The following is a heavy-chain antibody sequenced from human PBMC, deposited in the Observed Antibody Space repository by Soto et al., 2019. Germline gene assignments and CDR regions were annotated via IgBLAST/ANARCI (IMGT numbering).Heavy chain of an antibody. V-gene: IGHV3-23*01. CDR3: AKTSNHYYYYYGMDV. J-gene: IGHJ6*02. Sequence: GGSLRLSCAASGFTFSSYAMSWVRQDPGKGLEWVSAISGSGGSTYYADSVKGRFTISRDNSKNTLYLQMNSLRAEDTAVYYCAKTSNHYYYYYGMDVWGQGTTVTVSS. D-gene: IGHD4-4*01. CDR1: GFTFSSYA. CDR2: ISGSGGST.